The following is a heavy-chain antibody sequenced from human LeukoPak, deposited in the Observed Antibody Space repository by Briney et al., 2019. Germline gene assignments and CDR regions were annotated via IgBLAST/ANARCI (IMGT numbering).Heavy chain of an antibody. CDR1: GGSFSGYY. CDR2: INHSGST. CDR3: AREKMRRYSYGYAH. Sequence: PSETLCLTCAVYGGSFSGYYWSWVRQPPGKGLEWIGEINHSGSTNYNSYLKSRVTISVDTSKNQFSLKVSPVTAADTAVYYCAREKMRRYSYGYAHWGQGTLVTVSS. J-gene: IGHJ4*02. D-gene: IGHD5-18*01. V-gene: IGHV4-34*01.